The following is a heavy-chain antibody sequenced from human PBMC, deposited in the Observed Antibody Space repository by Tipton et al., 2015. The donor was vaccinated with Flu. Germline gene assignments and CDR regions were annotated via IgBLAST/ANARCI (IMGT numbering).Heavy chain of an antibody. D-gene: IGHD5-18*01. CDR1: GASISSGGYY. CDR2: IYYSGST. CDR3: ARDEDTSMGTH. V-gene: IGHV4-31*03. J-gene: IGHJ4*02. Sequence: LRLSCSVSGASISSGGYYWSWIRQHPGKGLEWIGYIYYSGSTYYNPSLRSRVTISVDTSKNQFSLNLSSLTAADTAVYYCARDEDTSMGTHWGQGTLVTVSS.